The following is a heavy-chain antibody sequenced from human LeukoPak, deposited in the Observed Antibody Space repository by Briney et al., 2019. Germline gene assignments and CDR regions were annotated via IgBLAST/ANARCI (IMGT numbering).Heavy chain of an antibody. D-gene: IGHD7-27*01. CDR1: GGSFSGYY. CDR3: ARGRHWGAGADY. V-gene: IGHV4-34*01. J-gene: IGHJ4*02. CDR2: ISHSGGT. Sequence: SETLSLTCAVYGGSFSGYYWSWIRQPPGKGLEWIGEISHSGGTYYNPSLKSRVTISVDTSRSQFSLKVSSVTAADTAVYYCARGRHWGAGADYWGQGTLVTVSS.